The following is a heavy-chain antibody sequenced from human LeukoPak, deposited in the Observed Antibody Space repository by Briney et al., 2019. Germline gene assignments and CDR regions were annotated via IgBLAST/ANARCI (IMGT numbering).Heavy chain of an antibody. CDR1: GFTFSGYS. D-gene: IGHD6-13*01. Sequence: PGGSLRLSCVASGFTFSGYSMNWVRQAPGKGLEWVSSISTGSNYIYYADSVKGRFTISRDNAKNSLYLQMHSLRAEDTAVYYCARSWGLIAAAGLDYWGQGTLVTVSS. J-gene: IGHJ4*02. V-gene: IGHV3-21*01. CDR3: ARSWGLIAAAGLDY. CDR2: ISTGSNYI.